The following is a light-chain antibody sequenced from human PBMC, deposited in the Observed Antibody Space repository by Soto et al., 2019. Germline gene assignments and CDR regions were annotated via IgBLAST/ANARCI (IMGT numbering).Light chain of an antibody. CDR1: QSVSTN. CDR2: DAS. J-gene: IGKJ1*01. Sequence: EIMMTQSPATLSVSPCERATLSCRAGQSVSTNLAWYQQKPGQAPRLLIYDASIRATGIPVRFSGSGSRTEFTLTISRLEPEDFAVYYCQQYGSSGTFGQGTKVDI. CDR3: QQYGSSGT. V-gene: IGKV3-15*01.